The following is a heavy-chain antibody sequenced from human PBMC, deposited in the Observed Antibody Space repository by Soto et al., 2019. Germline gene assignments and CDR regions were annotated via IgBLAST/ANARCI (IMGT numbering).Heavy chain of an antibody. CDR1: GASFSGNF. CDR3: STWVVATDTDY. D-gene: IGHD2-21*02. CDR2: INHSGVH. V-gene: IGHV4-34*01. J-gene: IGHJ4*02. Sequence: SETLSLTCAVSGASFSGNFWGWIRQPPGMGLEWIGEINHSGVHKYNPSLKSRVTISVDTSKNQLSLKLTSVTAADTAVYYCSTWVVATDTDYWGQGTQVTSPQ.